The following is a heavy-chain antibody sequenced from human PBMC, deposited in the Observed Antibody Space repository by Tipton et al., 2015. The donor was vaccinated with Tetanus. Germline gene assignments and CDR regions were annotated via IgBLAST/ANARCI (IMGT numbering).Heavy chain of an antibody. D-gene: IGHD6-19*01. CDR3: ARDRAVPVQAYGTDV. V-gene: IGHV1-18*01. J-gene: IGHJ6*02. CDR1: GYTFTHYG. CDR2: ISPFTGDT. Sequence: QSGAEVKKPGASVKVSCKASGYTFTHYGISWVRQAPGQGLEWVGWISPFTGDTEYAQNLQDRLILTTDTSTATAYVEVRSLTSDDTAVYYCARDRAVPVQAYGTDVWSQGTSVTVSS.